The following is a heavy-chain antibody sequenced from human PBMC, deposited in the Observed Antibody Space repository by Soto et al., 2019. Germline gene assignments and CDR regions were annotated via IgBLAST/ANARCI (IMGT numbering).Heavy chain of an antibody. D-gene: IGHD1-26*01. CDR1: GFTFSSYD. CDR2: IGTAGDT. V-gene: IGHV3-13*01. Sequence: GGSLRLSCAASGFTFSSYDMHWVRHATGKGLEWVSAIGTAGDTYYPGSVKGRFTISRENAKNSLYLQMNSLRAGDTAVYYCARVAHSRSYSSIVYWGQGTLVTVSS. J-gene: IGHJ4*02. CDR3: ARVAHSRSYSSIVY.